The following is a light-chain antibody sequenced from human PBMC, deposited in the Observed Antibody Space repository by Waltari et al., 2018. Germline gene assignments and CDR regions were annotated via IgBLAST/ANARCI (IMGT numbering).Light chain of an antibody. V-gene: IGLV3-19*01. CDR2: GKN. Sequence: SSELTQDPAVSVALGQTVRITCQGDSLRDYYASWYQQKPGQAPVLVIYGKNNRPSGIPDRCAGSSSGKTASLTITGAQAEDEADYYCKSRDSSGNQWVFGGGTKLTVL. J-gene: IGLJ3*02. CDR3: KSRDSSGNQWV. CDR1: SLRDYY.